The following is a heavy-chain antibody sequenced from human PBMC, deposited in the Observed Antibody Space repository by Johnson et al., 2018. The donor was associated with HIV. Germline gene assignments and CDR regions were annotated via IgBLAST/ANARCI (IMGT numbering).Heavy chain of an antibody. J-gene: IGHJ3*02. Sequence: QVQLVESGGGVVQPGRSLRLSCAASGFTFSSYAMHWVRQAPGKGLEWVAVISYDGSNKYYADSVKGRFTISRDNSKNTLYLQMNGLRAEDTAVYYCARDRGGGSYHDAFDIWGQGTMVTVSS. CDR3: ARDRGGGSYHDAFDI. V-gene: IGHV3-30*14. D-gene: IGHD1-26*01. CDR1: GFTFSSYA. CDR2: ISYDGSNK.